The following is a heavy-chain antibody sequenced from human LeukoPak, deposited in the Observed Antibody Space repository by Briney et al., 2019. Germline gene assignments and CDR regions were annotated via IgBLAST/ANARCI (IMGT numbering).Heavy chain of an antibody. Sequence: ASVKVSCKASGYTFTNYGISWVRQAPGQGLEWMGWISGYNGITHYAQKLQGRVTMTTDTSTSTAYMELRSLRSGDTAVYYCARDGRHRLHGYGGWFDPWGQGTLVTVSS. D-gene: IGHD4-23*01. CDR3: ARDGRHRLHGYGGWFDP. V-gene: IGHV1-18*01. CDR1: GYTFTNYG. CDR2: ISGYNGIT. J-gene: IGHJ5*02.